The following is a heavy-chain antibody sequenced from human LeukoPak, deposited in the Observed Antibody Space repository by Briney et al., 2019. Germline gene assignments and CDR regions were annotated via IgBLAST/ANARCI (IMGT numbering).Heavy chain of an antibody. D-gene: IGHD4-17*01. CDR3: ARGEDYGDSGGAYYFDY. Sequence: SVKASCKASGGTFSSYAISWVRQAPGQGLEWMGGIIPIFGTANYAQKFQGRVTITADESTSTAYMELSSLRSEDTAVYYCARGEDYGDSGGAYYFDYWGQGTLVAVSS. CDR2: IIPIFGTA. V-gene: IGHV1-69*13. J-gene: IGHJ4*02. CDR1: GGTFSSYA.